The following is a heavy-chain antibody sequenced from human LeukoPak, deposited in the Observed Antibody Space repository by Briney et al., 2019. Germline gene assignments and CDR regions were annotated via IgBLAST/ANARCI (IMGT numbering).Heavy chain of an antibody. CDR1: GGTFSSYA. CDR2: IIPIFGTA. CDR3: ASRLYCSNTRCRNFPFAY. D-gene: IGHD2-2*01. V-gene: IGHV1-69*13. J-gene: IGHJ4*02. Sequence: GASVKVSCKASGGTFSSYAINWVRQAPGQGLEWMGGIIPIFGTANYAQKFQDRVTITADESTSTAYMELSSLRSEGTAIYYCASRLYCSNTRCRNFPFAYWGQGTLVTVSS.